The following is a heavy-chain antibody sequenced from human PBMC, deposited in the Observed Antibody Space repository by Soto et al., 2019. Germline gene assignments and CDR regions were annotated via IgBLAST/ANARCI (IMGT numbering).Heavy chain of an antibody. V-gene: IGHV3-7*03. D-gene: IGHD3-16*02. Sequence: EVQLVESGGGLVQPGGSLRLSCAASGFTFSSYWMSWVRQAPGKGLEWVANIKQDGSEKYYVDSVKGRFTISRDNAKNSLYLQMNSLRAEDTAMYYCARDQSRDDYVWGSYRYPPYYFDYWGQGTLVTVSS. CDR2: IKQDGSEK. J-gene: IGHJ4*02. CDR1: GFTFSSYW. CDR3: ARDQSRDDYVWGSYRYPPYYFDY.